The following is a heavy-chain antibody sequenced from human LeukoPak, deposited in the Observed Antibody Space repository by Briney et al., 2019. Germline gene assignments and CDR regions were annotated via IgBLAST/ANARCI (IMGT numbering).Heavy chain of an antibody. CDR1: GLTFSSNW. CDR2: IKSDGSIT. D-gene: IGHD6-13*01. V-gene: IGHV3-74*01. Sequence: GGSLRLSCVASGLTFSSNWMNWVRQGPGKGLVWVSRIKSDGSITNYADSVKGRFTISRDNAKNTLYLQMNSLRAEDTAVYYCAKDRGYPRGSGGAFDIWGQGTMVTVSS. J-gene: IGHJ3*02. CDR3: AKDRGYPRGSGGAFDI.